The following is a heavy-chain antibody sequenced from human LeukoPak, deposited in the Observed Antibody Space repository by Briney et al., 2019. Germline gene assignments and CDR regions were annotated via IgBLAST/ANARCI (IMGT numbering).Heavy chain of an antibody. CDR3: AREEENYYDSSGYIDY. V-gene: IGHV3-23*01. CDR1: GFTFSSYA. D-gene: IGHD3-22*01. Sequence: GGSLRLSCAASGFTFSSYAMSWVRQAPGKGLEWVSGISRNSDSIGYADSVKGRFTISRDNSKNTLYLRMNSLRAEDTAVYYCAREEENYYDSSGYIDYWGQGTLVTVSS. J-gene: IGHJ4*02. CDR2: ISRNSDSI.